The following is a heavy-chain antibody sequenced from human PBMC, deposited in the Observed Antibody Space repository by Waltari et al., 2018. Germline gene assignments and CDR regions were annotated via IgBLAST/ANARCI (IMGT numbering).Heavy chain of an antibody. J-gene: IGHJ4*02. V-gene: IGHV3-23*01. D-gene: IGHD2-15*01. CDR1: GFLFSTYP. Sequence: EVQLLESGGGLVQPGGSLTLSCAASGFLFSTYPMSWVRQAPGKGLEWVSAISGSGGSTYYAGSVKGRFTISRDNSNSTLYLQMNSLRAEDTAVYYCAGNCSGGSCHDYWGQGTLVTVSS. CDR2: ISGSGGST. CDR3: AGNCSGGSCHDY.